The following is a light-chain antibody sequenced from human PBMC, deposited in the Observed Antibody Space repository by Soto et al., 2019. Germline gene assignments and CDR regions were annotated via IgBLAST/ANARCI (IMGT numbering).Light chain of an antibody. J-gene: IGKJ4*01. CDR2: AAS. CDR1: QDISKY. CDR3: QQSYSTHVLT. Sequence: DVHMSQSPSSLSASVGYRFTITCQASQDISKYLNWYQQKPVKAPKLLXYAASSLQSGVPSRFSGSGSGTDFTLTISSLQHEDFANHYCQQSYSTHVLTFGGGTKVDIK. V-gene: IGKV1-39*01.